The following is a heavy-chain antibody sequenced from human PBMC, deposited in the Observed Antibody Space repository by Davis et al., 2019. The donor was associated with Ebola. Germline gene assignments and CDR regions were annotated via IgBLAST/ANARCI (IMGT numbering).Heavy chain of an antibody. V-gene: IGHV1-46*01. CDR3: ARAGYGSDLPDTYFYYYGMDV. Sequence: SVPVSCLASGYTFRQYYIHWVRQAPGQGLEWMGLINPTAGDPRYPPRFRGRVTMTRDTSTSTVYMELNSLGYDDTAVYFCARAGYGSDLPDTYFYYYGMDVWGKGTTVAVSS. CDR1: GYTFRQYY. CDR2: INPTAGDP. D-gene: IGHD1-26*01. J-gene: IGHJ6*04.